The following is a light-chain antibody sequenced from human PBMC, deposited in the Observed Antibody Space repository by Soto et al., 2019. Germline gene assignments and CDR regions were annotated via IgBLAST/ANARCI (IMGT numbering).Light chain of an antibody. V-gene: IGKV3-20*01. J-gene: IGKJ5*01. CDR2: GAS. Sequence: EIVLTQSPGTLSLSPGERATLSCRASQSVSSSYLAWYQQKPGQAPRLLINGASSRATGIPDRFSGSGSGTDVTLTISRLEPEDFAVYYCQQYGTSPPSTCGQGTRLEIK. CDR1: QSVSSSY. CDR3: QQYGTSPPST.